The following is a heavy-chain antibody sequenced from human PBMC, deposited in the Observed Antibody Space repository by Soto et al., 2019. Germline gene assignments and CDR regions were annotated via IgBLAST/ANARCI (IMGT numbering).Heavy chain of an antibody. CDR1: GYSFTSYW. CDR2: IDPSDSYT. Sequence: RGESLQISCKGSGYSFTSYWISWVGQMPGKGLEWMGRIDPSDSYTNYSPSFQGHVTISADKSISTAYLQWSSLKASDTAMYYCARRSIAVDGTGEYWGEVTLVTVS. CDR3: ARRSIAVDGTGEY. V-gene: IGHV5-10-1*01. J-gene: IGHJ4*02. D-gene: IGHD6-19*01.